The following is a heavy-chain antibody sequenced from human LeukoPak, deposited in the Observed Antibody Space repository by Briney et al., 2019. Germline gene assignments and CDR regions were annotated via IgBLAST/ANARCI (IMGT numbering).Heavy chain of an antibody. V-gene: IGHV4-34*01. Sequence: PSETLSLTCAVYGGSFSGYYWSWIRQPPGKGLEWIGEINHSGSTNYNPSLKSRVTISVDTSKNQFSLKLSSVTAADTAVYYCARDRGYSYGHFNWFDPWGQGTLVTVSS. CDR3: ARDRGYSYGHFNWFDP. CDR2: INHSGST. CDR1: GGSFSGYY. J-gene: IGHJ5*02. D-gene: IGHD5-18*01.